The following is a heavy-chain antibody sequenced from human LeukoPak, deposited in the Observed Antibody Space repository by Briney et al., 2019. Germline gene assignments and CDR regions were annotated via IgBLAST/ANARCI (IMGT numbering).Heavy chain of an antibody. CDR3: AKHVAAAGTRRLDY. J-gene: IGHJ4*02. CDR2: ISGSGGST. CDR1: GFTFSSYG. Sequence: GGSLRLSCAASGFTFSSYGMSWVRQAPGKGLEWVSAISGSGGSTYYADSVKGRFTISRDNSKNTLYLQMNSLRAEDTAVYYCAKHVAAAGTRRLDYWGQGTLVTVSS. V-gene: IGHV3-23*01. D-gene: IGHD6-13*01.